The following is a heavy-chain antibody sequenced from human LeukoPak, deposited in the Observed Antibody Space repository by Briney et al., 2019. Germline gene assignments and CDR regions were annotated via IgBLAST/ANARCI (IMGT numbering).Heavy chain of an antibody. J-gene: IGHJ6*02. CDR2: TDRRETTT. V-gene: IGHV3-74*01. CDR1: GFSFSDYW. D-gene: IGHD6-13*01. CDR3: ARGPYSDSWSGGFTV. Sequence: PGGSLRLSCVASGFSFSDYWMYWVRHAPRKGLEWVSLTDRRETTTNYADSVKGRFTIAKDNPKETLFLQMNSLRAADTAVYYCARGPYSDSWSGGFTVWGQGTTVTVSS.